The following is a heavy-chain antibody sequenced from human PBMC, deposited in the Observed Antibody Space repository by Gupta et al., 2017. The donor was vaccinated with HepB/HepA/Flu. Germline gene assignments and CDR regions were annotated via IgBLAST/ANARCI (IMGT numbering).Heavy chain of an antibody. D-gene: IGHD2-2*01. CDR3: ARSGEVVVVPAPGDY. CDR2: ISYDGSNK. CDR1: GFTFSSYD. Sequence: QVQLVESGGGVVQPGRSLRLPCAAPGFTFSSYDMDCVRQAPGKGLGWVAVISYDGSNKYYADSVKGRFTISRDNSKNTLYLQMNSLRAEDTAVYYCARSGEVVVVPAPGDYWGQGTLVTVSS. V-gene: IGHV3-30-3*01. J-gene: IGHJ4*02.